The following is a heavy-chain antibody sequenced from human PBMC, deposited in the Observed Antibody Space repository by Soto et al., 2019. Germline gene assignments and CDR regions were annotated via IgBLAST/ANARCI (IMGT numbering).Heavy chain of an antibody. J-gene: IGHJ4*02. CDR1: GFIFNTYS. CDR3: AIVGGTTVRGPWHFDF. Sequence: GRSPRLSCEASGFIFNTYSMHWARQPPSKGLEWLAAIWYDGTQKDYADSVKGRFIISRDNSKKTLYLAMNSLRAGDTAVYYCAIVGGTTVRGPWHFDFWGPGTLVT. D-gene: IGHD4-17*01. V-gene: IGHV3-33*01. CDR2: IWYDGTQK.